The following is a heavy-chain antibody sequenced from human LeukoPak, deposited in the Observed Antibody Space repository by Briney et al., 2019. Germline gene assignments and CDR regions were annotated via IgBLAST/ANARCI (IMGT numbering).Heavy chain of an antibody. CDR3: ARDPTTVITLPYYFDD. D-gene: IGHD4-23*01. J-gene: IGHJ4*02. V-gene: IGHV4-34*01. Sequence: PSETLSLTCAVSGGSFIGYHWNWIRQPPGKGLEWIGEINHSGSTNYNPSLKSRVTISVDTSKKQFSLTLRSLTAADTAVYYCARDPTTVITLPYYFDDWGQRILVTVSS. CDR1: GGSFIGYH. CDR2: INHSGST.